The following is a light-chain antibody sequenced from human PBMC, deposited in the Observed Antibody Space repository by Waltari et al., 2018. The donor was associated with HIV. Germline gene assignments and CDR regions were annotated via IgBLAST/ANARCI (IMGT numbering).Light chain of an antibody. CDR3: QQLNSYPVT. J-gene: IGKJ4*01. CDR1: QDINTF. Sequence: DIRLTQSPSFLSASIGDRITITCRASQDINTFLALYQQKPGRAPKLLVYAASTLQSGVSSRFSGSGSGTDFTLTINSLQPEDCATYYCQQLNSYPVTFGGGTKVEI. V-gene: IGKV1-9*01. CDR2: AAS.